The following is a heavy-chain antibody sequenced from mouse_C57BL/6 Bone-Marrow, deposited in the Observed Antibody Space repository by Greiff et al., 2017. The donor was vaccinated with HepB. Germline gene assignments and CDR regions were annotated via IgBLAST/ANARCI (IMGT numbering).Heavy chain of an antibody. CDR3: ARFGYYTYWYFDV. CDR2: INPNYGTT. Sequence: VQLQQSGPELVKPGASVKISCKASGYSFTDYNMNWVKQSNGKSLECIGVINPNYGTTSYNQKCKGKATLTVAQSSSTAYMQLNSLTSEDAAVYYCARFGYYTYWYFDVWGTGTTVTVSS. CDR1: GYSFTDYN. D-gene: IGHD2-3*01. V-gene: IGHV1-39*01. J-gene: IGHJ1*03.